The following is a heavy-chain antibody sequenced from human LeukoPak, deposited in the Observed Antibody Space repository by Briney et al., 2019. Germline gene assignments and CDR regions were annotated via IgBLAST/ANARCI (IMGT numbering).Heavy chain of an antibody. D-gene: IGHD3-10*01. Sequence: ASVKVSCKASGYTFTSYGISWVRQAPGQGLEWMGWISAYNGNTNYAQKLQGRVTMTTDTSTSTAYMELRSLRSDDTAVYYCAREPYYYGSGSYYTGFDYWGQGTLVTVSS. V-gene: IGHV1-18*01. CDR2: ISAYNGNT. CDR3: AREPYYYGSGSYYTGFDY. J-gene: IGHJ4*02. CDR1: GYTFTSYG.